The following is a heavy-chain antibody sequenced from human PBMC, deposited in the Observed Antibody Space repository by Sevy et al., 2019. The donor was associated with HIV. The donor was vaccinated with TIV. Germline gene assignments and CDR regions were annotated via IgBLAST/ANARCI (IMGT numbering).Heavy chain of an antibody. Sequence: GSLRLSCGASGFAFSRYGMHWVRQAPGNGLEWVAVIWHDGNYKYYADSVKGRFTISRDNSKNTLYLQMNSLRGDDSAVYFCARDPLYYSHRDSYHLKYYFDYWGQGTQVTVSS. CDR3: ARDPLYYSHRDSYHLKYYFDY. V-gene: IGHV3-33*01. CDR1: GFAFSRYG. CDR2: IWHDGNYK. J-gene: IGHJ4*02. D-gene: IGHD3-10*01.